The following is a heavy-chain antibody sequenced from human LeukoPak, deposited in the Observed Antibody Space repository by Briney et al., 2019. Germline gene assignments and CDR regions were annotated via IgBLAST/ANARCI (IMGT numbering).Heavy chain of an antibody. Sequence: PSETLSLTCAVSGVSSSSSYWSWIRQPPGKGLEWIGYIFYTGDSNHNPSFKSRVSISLDTSKDQISLKLSSVTAADTAVYYCARHRFASPLDSWGQGTLVTVSS. CDR2: IFYTGDS. CDR1: GVSSSSSY. J-gene: IGHJ4*02. D-gene: IGHD2-21*01. V-gene: IGHV4-59*08. CDR3: ARHRFASPLDS.